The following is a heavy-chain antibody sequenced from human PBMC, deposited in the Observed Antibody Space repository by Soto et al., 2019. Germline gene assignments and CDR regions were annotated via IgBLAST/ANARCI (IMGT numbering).Heavy chain of an antibody. CDR1: GGTFGNTA. CDR2: IVPLFGTA. V-gene: IGHV1-69*12. Sequence: QVQLVQSGAEVKEPGSSVNVSCKTSGGTFGNTAVTWVRQVPGQGLEWIGGIVPLFGTANYAQKFRVRVMITADESMSTAYMDLRSLRSEDTAIYYCARDGDPGYSFWSGPLGGGRFDPWGQGTLVTVSS. D-gene: IGHD3-3*01. CDR3: ARDGDPGYSFWSGPLGGGRFDP. J-gene: IGHJ5*02.